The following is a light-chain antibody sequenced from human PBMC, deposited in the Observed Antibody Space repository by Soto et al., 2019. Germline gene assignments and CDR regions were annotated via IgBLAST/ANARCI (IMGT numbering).Light chain of an antibody. V-gene: IGLV2-14*01. CDR3: SSYTNANNYV. CDR1: SSDVGGYNY. J-gene: IGLJ1*01. CDR2: EVS. Sequence: QSVLTQPASVSGSPGQSITISCTGTSSDVGGYNYVSWYQQHPGKAPKLMIYEVSNRPSGVSNRFSGSKSGNTASLTISGLQAEDEAAYYCSSYTNANNYVLGNGTKVT.